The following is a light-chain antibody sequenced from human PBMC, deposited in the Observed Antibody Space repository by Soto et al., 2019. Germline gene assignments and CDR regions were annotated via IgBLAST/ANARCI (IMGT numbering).Light chain of an antibody. J-gene: IGLJ1*01. Sequence: QSVLTQPRSVSGSPGQSVTISCTGTSNDVGRFDYVPWYQQHPGKAPKVIIYDVNERPSGVPNRFSGSKSGNTASLTISGPQADDEADYYCCSYAGSSTPYVFGTGTKVTVL. CDR1: SNDVGRFDY. V-gene: IGLV2-11*01. CDR2: DVN. CDR3: CSYAGSSTPYV.